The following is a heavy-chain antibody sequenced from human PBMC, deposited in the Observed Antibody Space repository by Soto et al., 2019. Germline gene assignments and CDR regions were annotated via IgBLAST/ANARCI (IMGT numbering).Heavy chain of an antibody. Sequence: SGPTLVNPTQTLTLTCTFSGFSLSTSGVAVGWTRQPPGKALEWLAVIYWDDDKRYSPSLKGRLTITKDTSKNQVVLTMTNMDPVDTATYYCAHRLDYYDSSGYYPTIFDIWGQGTMVTVSS. J-gene: IGHJ3*02. CDR2: IYWDDDK. CDR1: GFSLSTSGVA. V-gene: IGHV2-5*02. CDR3: AHRLDYYDSSGYYPTIFDI. D-gene: IGHD3-22*01.